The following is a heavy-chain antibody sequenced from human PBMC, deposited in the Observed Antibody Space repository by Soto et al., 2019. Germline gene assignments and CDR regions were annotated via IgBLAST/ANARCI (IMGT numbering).Heavy chain of an antibody. V-gene: IGHV1-18*01. D-gene: IGHD3-10*01. CDR1: GFTFSTFG. J-gene: IGHJ4*02. CDR3: ARDYYGSGTYLDY. CDR2: ISGYNGNT. Sequence: QVHLVQSGAEVKKPGASVKVSCKASGFTFSTFGISWVRQAPGQGLEWMGWISGYNGNTNYAQKRQGRVTMTTDTSTSTAYMELRSLRSDDTAVYYCARDYYGSGTYLDYWGQGTLVTVSS.